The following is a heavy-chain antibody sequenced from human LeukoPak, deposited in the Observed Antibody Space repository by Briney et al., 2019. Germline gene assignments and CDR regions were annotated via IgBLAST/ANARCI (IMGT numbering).Heavy chain of an antibody. Sequence: HGASLQISCKGSGYIFTSYWIGWVRQMPGKGLEWMGIIYPGDSDTRYSPSFQGQVTISADKSISAAYLQWSSLKASDAAMYYCARHTNDYGGYGDYWGQGTLVTVSS. CDR2: IYPGDSDT. CDR1: GYIFTSYW. CDR3: ARHTNDYGGYGDY. V-gene: IGHV5-51*01. J-gene: IGHJ4*02. D-gene: IGHD4-23*01.